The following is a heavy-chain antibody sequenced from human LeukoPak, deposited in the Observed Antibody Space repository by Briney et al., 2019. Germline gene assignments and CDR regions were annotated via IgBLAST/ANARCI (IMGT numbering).Heavy chain of an antibody. CDR1: GGSISSSNW. J-gene: IGHJ4*02. Sequence: PSETLSLTCAVSGGSISSSNWWSWVRRPPGKGLEWIGEIYHSGSTNYNPSLKSRVTISVDKSKNQFSLKLSSVTAADTAVYYCARGGYYGSGSPPSLYFDYWGQGTLVTVSS. CDR2: IYHSGST. CDR3: ARGGYYGSGSPPSLYFDY. D-gene: IGHD3-10*01. V-gene: IGHV4-4*02.